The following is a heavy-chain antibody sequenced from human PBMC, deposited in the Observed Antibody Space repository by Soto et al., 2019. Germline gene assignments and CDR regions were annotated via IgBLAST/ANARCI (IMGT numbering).Heavy chain of an antibody. CDR1: GYIFTNYD. D-gene: IGHD2-15*01. J-gene: IGHJ6*02. CDR3: ARVAATDMDV. CDR2: MNSKSGNT. Sequence: ASVKVSCKASGYIFTNYDINWVRQATGQGLERMGGMNSKSGNTGYAQKFQGRLSMTRSTSISTAYMELSSLRSEDTAIYYCARVAATDMDVWGQGIAVTVSS. V-gene: IGHV1-8*01.